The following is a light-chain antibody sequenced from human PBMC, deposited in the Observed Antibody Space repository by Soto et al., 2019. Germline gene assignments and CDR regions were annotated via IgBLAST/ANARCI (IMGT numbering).Light chain of an antibody. J-gene: IGKJ1*01. V-gene: IGKV3-15*01. CDR3: QQYNDWPLT. CDR1: QSVSSN. Sequence: EIVLTQSPGTLSLSPGERATLSFRASQSVSSNLVWYHQKPGQAPSLLIYGAFTRATGIPARFSGTGSGTEFTLTISSLQSEDFALYYCQQYNDWPLTFGQGTKVDI. CDR2: GAF.